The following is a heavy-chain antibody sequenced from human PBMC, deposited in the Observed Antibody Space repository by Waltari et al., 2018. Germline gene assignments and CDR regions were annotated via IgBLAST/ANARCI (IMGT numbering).Heavy chain of an antibody. V-gene: IGHV1-2*02. CDR1: GYTFTGYY. CDR3: ARTSPEYFDL. CDR2: INPNSGGT. Sequence: QVQLVQSGAEVKKPGASVKVSCKASGYTFTGYYMHWVRQAPGQGLEWMGWINPNSGGTNYAQKFQGRVTITADKSTSTAYMELSSLRSEDTAVYYCARTSPEYFDLWGRGTLVTVSS. J-gene: IGHJ2*01.